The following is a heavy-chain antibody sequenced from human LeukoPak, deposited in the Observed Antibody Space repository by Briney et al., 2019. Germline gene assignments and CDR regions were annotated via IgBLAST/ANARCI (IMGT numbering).Heavy chain of an antibody. CDR2: IYYSGST. V-gene: IGHV4-59*08. D-gene: IGHD2-15*01. Sequence: NASETLSLTCTVSGGSISSYYWSWIRQPPGKGLEWIGYIYYSGSTNYNPSLKSRVTISVDTSKNQFSLKLSSVTAADTAVYYCARLYCSGGSCYFGFDYWGQGTLVTVSS. CDR3: ARLYCSGGSCYFGFDY. J-gene: IGHJ4*02. CDR1: GGSISSYY.